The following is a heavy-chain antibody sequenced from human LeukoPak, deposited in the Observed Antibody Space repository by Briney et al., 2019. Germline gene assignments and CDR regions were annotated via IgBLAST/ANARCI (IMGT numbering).Heavy chain of an antibody. J-gene: IGHJ1*01. Sequence: ASVKVSCKTSGGTFSTYAISWVRQAPGQGLEWMGGIIPILGTANYAQKFQGRVTITADESTSTAYMELSSLRSEDTAVYYCAREAITESGYKGYFQHWGQGTLVTVSS. D-gene: IGHD1-14*01. CDR3: AREAITESGYKGYFQH. CDR2: IIPILGTA. CDR1: GGTFSTYA. V-gene: IGHV1-69*13.